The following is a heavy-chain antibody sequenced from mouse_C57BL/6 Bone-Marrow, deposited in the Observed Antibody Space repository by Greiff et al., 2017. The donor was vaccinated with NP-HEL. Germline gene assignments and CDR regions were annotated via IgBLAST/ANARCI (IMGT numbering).Heavy chain of an antibody. V-gene: IGHV1-18*01. CDR1: GYTFTDYN. J-gene: IGHJ4*01. Sequence: VQLKESGPELVKPGASVKIPCKASGYTFTDYNMDWVKQSHGKSLEWIGDINPNNGGTIYNQKFKGKATLTVDKSSSTAYMELRSLTSEDTAVYYCARREGHYAMDYWGQGTSVTVSS. CDR3: ARREGHYAMDY. D-gene: IGHD3-3*01. CDR2: INPNNGGT.